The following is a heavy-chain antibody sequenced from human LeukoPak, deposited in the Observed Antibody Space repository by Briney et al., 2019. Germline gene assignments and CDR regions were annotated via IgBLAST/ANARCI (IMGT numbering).Heavy chain of an antibody. CDR3: ARDIPYGGNSGFDY. CDR1: GYTFTGYY. Sequence: ASVKVSCKASGYTFTGYYMHWVRQAPGQGLEWMGWINPNSGGTNYAQKFQGRVTMTRDTSISTAYMELSRLRSDDTVVYYCARDIPYGGNSGFDYWGQGTLVTVSS. CDR2: INPNSGGT. J-gene: IGHJ4*02. V-gene: IGHV1-2*02. D-gene: IGHD4-23*01.